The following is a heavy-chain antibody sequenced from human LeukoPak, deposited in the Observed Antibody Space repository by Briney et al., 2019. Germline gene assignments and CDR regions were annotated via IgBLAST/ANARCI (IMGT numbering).Heavy chain of an antibody. Sequence: GASVKVSCKVSGYTLTELSMHWVRQAPGKGLEWMGSFDPEDGETIYAQKFQGRVTMTEDTSTDTAHMELSSLRSEDTAVYYCATVYKDWNWDATFDYWGQGTLVTVSS. CDR1: GYTLTELS. D-gene: IGHD1-7*01. CDR3: ATVYKDWNWDATFDY. CDR2: FDPEDGET. J-gene: IGHJ4*02. V-gene: IGHV1-24*01.